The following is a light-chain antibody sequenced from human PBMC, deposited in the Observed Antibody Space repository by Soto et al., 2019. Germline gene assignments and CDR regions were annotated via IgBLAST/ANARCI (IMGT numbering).Light chain of an antibody. CDR2: HTS. CDR1: QSVSNY. CDR3: HLRISWPPLYS. V-gene: IGKV3-11*01. Sequence: EIVLTQSPATLSLSPGERATLSCRASQSVSNYLAWSQQKPGQAPRLLIYHTSNRATGIPASFSASGSGTDFPLTLSGLEPEDVAVYYCHLRISWPPLYSFRQGTKLECK. J-gene: IGKJ2*01.